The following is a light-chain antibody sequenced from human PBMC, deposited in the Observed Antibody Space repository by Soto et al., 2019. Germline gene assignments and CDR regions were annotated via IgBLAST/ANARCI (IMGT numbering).Light chain of an antibody. CDR1: QSISSW. CDR3: QQYDNYPLT. CDR2: DAS. V-gene: IGKV1-5*01. Sequence: DIEMTQSPSTLSASVGDRVTITCRARQSISSWLAWYQQKPWTAPKLLIFDASRLESGVPSRFSGSASGTEFTLTISSLQPDDFATYYCQQYDNYPLTFGGGTKVDIK. J-gene: IGKJ4*01.